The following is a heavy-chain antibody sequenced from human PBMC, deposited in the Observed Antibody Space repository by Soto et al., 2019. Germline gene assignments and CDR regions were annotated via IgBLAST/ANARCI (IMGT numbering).Heavy chain of an antibody. CDR3: VCGTGWLIEY. V-gene: IGHV3-48*01. J-gene: IGHJ4*02. CDR1: GFTFSIYS. CDR2: ISSSSSTI. Sequence: GGSLRLAFAACGFTFSIYSMNWVRQAPGKGLEWVSYISSSSSTIYYADSVKGRFTISRDNAKNTLYLQMNSLRAEDTAVYYCVCGTGWLIEYWGQGSLVTVSS. D-gene: IGHD2-8*02.